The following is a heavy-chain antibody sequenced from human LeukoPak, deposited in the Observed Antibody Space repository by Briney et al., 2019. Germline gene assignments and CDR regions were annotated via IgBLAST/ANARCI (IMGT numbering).Heavy chain of an antibody. V-gene: IGHV3-30*02. CDR3: AKELAITFGGVIVPFDY. CDR2: IRYDGSNK. J-gene: IGHJ4*02. D-gene: IGHD3-16*02. CDR1: GFTFSSYG. Sequence: PGGSLRLSCAASGFTFSSYGMHWVRQAPGKGLEWVAFIRYDGSNKYYADSVKGRFTISRDNSKNTLYLQMNSLRAEDTAVYYCAKELAITFGGVIVPFDYWGQGTLVTVSS.